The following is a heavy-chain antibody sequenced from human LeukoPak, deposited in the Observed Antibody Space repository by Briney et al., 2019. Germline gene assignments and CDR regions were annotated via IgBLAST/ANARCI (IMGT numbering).Heavy chain of an antibody. CDR2: IKQDGSEK. CDR1: GFTFSSCW. CDR3: ARGADTGYSSDS. V-gene: IGHV3-7*01. J-gene: IGHJ5*02. Sequence: GGSLRLSCVASGFTFSSCWMSWVRQAPGKGLEWVANIKQDGSEKYYVDSVKGRFTISRDNAKNTLYLQMNSLRAEDTAVYYCARGADTGYSSDSWGQGTLVTVSS. D-gene: IGHD6-19*01.